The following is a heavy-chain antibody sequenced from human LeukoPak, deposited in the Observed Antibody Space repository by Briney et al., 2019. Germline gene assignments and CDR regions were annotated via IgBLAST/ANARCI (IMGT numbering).Heavy chain of an antibody. CDR3: AKAGTTGYNWFGP. D-gene: IGHD1-7*01. V-gene: IGHV3-9*01. J-gene: IGHJ5*02. CDR1: GFTFDDYA. CDR2: ISWNSGSI. Sequence: PGRSLRLSCAASGFTFDDYAMHWVRQAPGKGLEWVSGISWNSGSIGYADSVKGRFTISRDNAKNSLYLQMNSMRAEDTALYYCAKAGTTGYNWFGPWGQGTLVTVSS.